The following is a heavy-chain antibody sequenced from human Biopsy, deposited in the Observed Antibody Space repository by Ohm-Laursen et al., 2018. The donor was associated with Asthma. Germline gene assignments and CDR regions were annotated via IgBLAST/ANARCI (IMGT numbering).Heavy chain of an antibody. CDR3: ARHPYVDGSDNYYYRGNDYYLGMDV. J-gene: IGHJ6*02. CDR1: GGTFSSYS. V-gene: IGHV1-69*13. D-gene: IGHD3-10*01. CDR2: IIPIFGTA. Sequence: SVKVSCNASGGTFSSYSVSWVRQAPGQGLEWMGGIIPIFGTANYAQKFQGRVTITADESTSTAYMELSSLRSEDTAVYYCARHPYVDGSDNYYYRGNDYYLGMDVWGQGTTVTVSS.